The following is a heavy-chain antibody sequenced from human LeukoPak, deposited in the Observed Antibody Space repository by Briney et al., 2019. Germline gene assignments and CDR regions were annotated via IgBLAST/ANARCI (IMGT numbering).Heavy chain of an antibody. J-gene: IGHJ4*02. CDR3: SRHRFAGYSSSSSGRRYFDY. Sequence: PSETLSLTCTVDGRSISSYYWSWIRQPPGKGLEWIGYIYYSGSTNYNPSLKSRVTISVDTSKNQFSLKLSSVTAADTAVYYFSRHRFAGYSSSSSGRRYFDYWGQGTLVTVSS. CDR2: IYYSGST. CDR1: GRSISSYY. V-gene: IGHV4-59*08. D-gene: IGHD6-13*01.